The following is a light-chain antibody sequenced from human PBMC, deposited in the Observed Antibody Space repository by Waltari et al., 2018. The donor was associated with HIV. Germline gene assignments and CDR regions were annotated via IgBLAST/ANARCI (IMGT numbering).Light chain of an antibody. V-gene: IGLV3-25*03. CDR1: ALPKQY. CDR2: KNI. Sequence: SYELTQPPSVSVSPGQTARITCSGDALPKQYASWYQQKPGQAPVLVIYKNIERPSESPARFSGSRSGTTVTLTISGVQAEDEADYHCQSAGGSGSYVVFGGGTKLTVL. J-gene: IGLJ2*01. CDR3: QSAGGSGSYVV.